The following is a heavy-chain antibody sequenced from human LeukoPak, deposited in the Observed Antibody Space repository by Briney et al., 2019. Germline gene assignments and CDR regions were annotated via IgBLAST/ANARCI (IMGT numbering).Heavy chain of an antibody. CDR2: ISWNSGSI. CDR3: AKGPDGGVIDY. V-gene: IGHV3-9*01. D-gene: IGHD3-16*02. CDR1: GFTFDDYA. J-gene: IGHJ4*02. Sequence: GGSLRLSCAASGFTFDDYAMHWVRQAPGEGLEWVSGISWNSGSIGYADSVKGRFTISRDNAKNSLYLQMNSLRAEDTALYYCAKGPDGGVIDYWGQGTLVTVSS.